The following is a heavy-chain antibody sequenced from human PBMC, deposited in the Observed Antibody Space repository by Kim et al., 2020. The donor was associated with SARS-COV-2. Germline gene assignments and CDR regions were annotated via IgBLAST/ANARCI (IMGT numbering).Heavy chain of an antibody. J-gene: IGHJ4*02. D-gene: IGHD6-13*01. CDR3: ARSPGIAAAGIGY. V-gene: IGHV4-34*01. Sequence: YSPSLYSRVTISVDTSKNQFSLKLSSVTAADTAVYYCARSPGIAAAGIGYWGQGTLVTVSS.